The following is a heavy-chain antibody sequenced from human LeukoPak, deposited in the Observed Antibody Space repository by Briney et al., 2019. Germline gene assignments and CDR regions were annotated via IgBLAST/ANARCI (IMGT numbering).Heavy chain of an antibody. CDR3: ARDSPYYYDSSGFYYFDY. CDR2: IYHSGST. Sequence: SETLSLTCTVSGYSISSGYYWGWIRQPPGKGLEWIGSIYHSGSTYYNPSLKSRVTISVDTSENQFSLKLSSVTAADTAVYYCARDSPYYYDSSGFYYFDYWGQGTLVTVSS. D-gene: IGHD3-22*01. V-gene: IGHV4-38-2*02. CDR1: GYSISSGYY. J-gene: IGHJ4*02.